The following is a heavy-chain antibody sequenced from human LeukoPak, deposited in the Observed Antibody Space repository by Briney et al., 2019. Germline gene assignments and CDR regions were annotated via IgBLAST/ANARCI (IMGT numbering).Heavy chain of an antibody. CDR2: IYHSGST. V-gene: IGHV4-30-2*01. D-gene: IGHD4-23*01. Sequence: SETLSLTCAVSGGSISSGGYSWSWIRQPPGKGLEWIGYIYHSGSTYYNPSLKSQVTISVDRSKNQFSLKLSSVTAADTAVYYCASGGTNYFDYWGQGTLVTVSS. J-gene: IGHJ4*02. CDR1: GGSISSGGYS. CDR3: ASGGTNYFDY.